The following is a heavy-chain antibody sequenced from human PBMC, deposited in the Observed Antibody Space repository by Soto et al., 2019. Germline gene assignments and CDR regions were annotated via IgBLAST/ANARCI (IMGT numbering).Heavy chain of an antibody. V-gene: IGHV4-30-4*01. CDR2: IYYSGST. CDR3: ARVGGFGATTIDY. J-gene: IGHJ4*02. Sequence: SETLSLTCTVSGGSISSGDYYWSWIRQPPGKGLEWIGYIYYSGSTYYNPSLKSRVTISVDTSKNQFSLKLSSVTAADTAAYYCARVGGFGATTIDYWGQGTLVTVS. CDR1: GGSISSGDYY. D-gene: IGHD3-10*01.